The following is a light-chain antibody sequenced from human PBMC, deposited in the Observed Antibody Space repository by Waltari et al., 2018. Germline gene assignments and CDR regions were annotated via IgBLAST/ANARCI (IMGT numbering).Light chain of an antibody. V-gene: IGKV1-33*01. CDR3: QQQDNLPLA. J-gene: IGKJ4*01. CDR1: QDISNY. Sequence: EIQMTQSPSSLSTSVGDRVTITCQTSQDISNYLNWYQQKPGKAPKLLIYAASNLETGVPSRFSGSGSGTNFTFTISSLQPEDIATYYCQQQDNLPLAFGGGTKVEIK. CDR2: AAS.